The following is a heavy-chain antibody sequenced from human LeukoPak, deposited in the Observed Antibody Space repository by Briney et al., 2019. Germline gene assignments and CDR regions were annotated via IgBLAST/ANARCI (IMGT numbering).Heavy chain of an antibody. D-gene: IGHD6-19*01. CDR3: ARDEYSSGWYFQH. V-gene: IGHV3-53*01. CDR2: IYSGGST. CDR1: GFTVSSNY. Sequence: GGSLRLSCAASGFTVSSNYMSWVRQAPGKGLEWVSVIYSGGSTYYADSVKGRFTISRDNSKNTLYLQMNSLRAEDTAVYYCARDEYSSGWYFQHWGQGTLVTVSS. J-gene: IGHJ1*01.